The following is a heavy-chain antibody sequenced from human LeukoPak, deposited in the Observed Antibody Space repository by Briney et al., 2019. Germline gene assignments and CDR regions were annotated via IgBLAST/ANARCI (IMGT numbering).Heavy chain of an antibody. V-gene: IGHV3-33*01. Sequence: GRSLRLSCEASGFTFSSYGMHWVRQAPGKGLEWVAVVWNDGTKKYYADSVKGRFTISRDKSKNTLYLQMNSLRAEDTAVYYCARARGAAGTGPIDPWGQGTLVTVSS. CDR1: GFTFSSYG. D-gene: IGHD6-13*01. J-gene: IGHJ5*02. CDR2: VWNDGTKK. CDR3: ARARGAAGTGPIDP.